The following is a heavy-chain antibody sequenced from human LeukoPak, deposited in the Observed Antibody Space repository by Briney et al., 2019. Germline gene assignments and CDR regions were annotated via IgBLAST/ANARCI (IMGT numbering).Heavy chain of an antibody. V-gene: IGHV3-23*01. Sequence: GGSLRLSCAASGFPFRSHAMSWVRQPPGKGLEWVSAISNGNTYYADSVRGRFIISRDNSKNTLYLQMTSLRAEDTAVYYCAKKTPGTHPFDCWGQGTLVTVSP. D-gene: IGHD6-13*01. J-gene: IGHJ4*02. CDR3: AKKTPGTHPFDC. CDR1: GFPFRSHA. CDR2: ISNGNT.